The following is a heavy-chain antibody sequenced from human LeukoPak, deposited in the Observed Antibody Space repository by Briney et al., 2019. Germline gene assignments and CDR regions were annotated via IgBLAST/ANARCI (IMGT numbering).Heavy chain of an antibody. J-gene: IGHJ4*02. CDR3: AKGSLWFGELLKLYFDY. CDR2: ISGSGGST. D-gene: IGHD3-10*01. V-gene: IGHV3-23*01. Sequence: GGSLRLSCAASGFTCSSYAMSWVRQAPGKGLEWVSSISGSGGSTYYADSVKGRFTISRDNSKNTLYLQMNSLRAEDTAVYYCAKGSLWFGELLKLYFDYWGQGTLVTVSS. CDR1: GFTCSSYA.